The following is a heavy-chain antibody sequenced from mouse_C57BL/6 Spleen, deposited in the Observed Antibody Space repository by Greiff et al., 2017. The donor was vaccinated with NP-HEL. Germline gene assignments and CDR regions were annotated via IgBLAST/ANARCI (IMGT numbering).Heavy chain of an antibody. CDR1: GFSLTSYG. D-gene: IGHD2-4*01. Sequence: QVQLQQSGPGLVQPSQSLSITCTVSGFSLTSYGVHWVRQSPGKGLEWLGVIWRGGSTDYNAAFMSRLSITKDNSKSHVFFKMNSLQADDTSIYYCAKNGITRWYFDVWGTGTTVTVSS. CDR2: IWRGGST. V-gene: IGHV2-5*01. J-gene: IGHJ1*03. CDR3: AKNGITRWYFDV.